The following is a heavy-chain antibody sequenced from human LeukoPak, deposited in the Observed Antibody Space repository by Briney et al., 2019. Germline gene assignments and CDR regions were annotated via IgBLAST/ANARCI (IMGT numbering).Heavy chain of an antibody. CDR3: AKAEGYDILTGLDY. J-gene: IGHJ4*02. Sequence: PGGSLRLSCAASGFTFSKYAMAWVRQAPGKGLEWVSGIGASGGSTYYADSVKGRFTISRDNSKNTLYLQMNSLRTEDTAVYYCAKAEGYDILTGLDYWGQGTLVTVSS. CDR2: IGASGGST. D-gene: IGHD3-9*01. CDR1: GFTFSKYA. V-gene: IGHV3-23*01.